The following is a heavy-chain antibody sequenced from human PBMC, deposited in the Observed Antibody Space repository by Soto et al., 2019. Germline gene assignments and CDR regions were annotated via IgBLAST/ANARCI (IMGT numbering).Heavy chain of an antibody. V-gene: IGHV1-69*12. J-gene: IGHJ6*02. CDR3: ARANGDSSLYYYYYGMDV. CDR2: IIPIFGTA. CDR1: GGTFSSYA. Sequence: QVQLVQSGAEVKKPGSSVKVCCKASGGTFSSYAISWVRQAPGQGLEWMGGIIPIFGTANYAQKFQGRVTITAEESTSTAYIELSSLRSEDTAVYYCARANGDSSLYYYYYGMDVWGQGTTVTVSS. D-gene: IGHD4-17*01.